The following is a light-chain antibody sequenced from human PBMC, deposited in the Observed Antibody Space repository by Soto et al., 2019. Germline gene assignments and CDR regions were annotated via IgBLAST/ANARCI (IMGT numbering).Light chain of an antibody. V-gene: IGLV2-14*01. CDR2: DVS. CDR3: SSYTSRSAWV. CDR1: SSDVGSYNF. J-gene: IGLJ3*02. Sequence: QSVLTQPASVSGPPGQSITISCTGTSSDVGSYNFVSWYQQHPGKAPKLMIYDVSNRPSGVFNRFSGSKSGNTASLTISGLQAEDEADYYCSSYTSRSAWVFGGGTQLTVL.